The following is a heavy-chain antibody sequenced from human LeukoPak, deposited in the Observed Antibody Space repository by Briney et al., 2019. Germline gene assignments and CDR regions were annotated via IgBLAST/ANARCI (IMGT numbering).Heavy chain of an antibody. CDR3: AKGSYYDSSGSFYFDY. J-gene: IGHJ4*02. CDR2: ISGSGDNT. CDR1: GFTFSSYA. V-gene: IGHV3-23*01. D-gene: IGHD3-22*01. Sequence: GGSLRLSCAASGFTFSSYAMSWVRQAPGKGLEWVSGISGSGDNTYYADSVKGRFTISRDNSKNTLYVQVNSLGAEGTAAYYCAKGSYYDSSGSFYFDYWGQGTLVTVSS.